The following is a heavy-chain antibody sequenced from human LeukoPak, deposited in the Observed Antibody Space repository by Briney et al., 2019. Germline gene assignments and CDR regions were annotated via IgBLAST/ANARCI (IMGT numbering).Heavy chain of an antibody. D-gene: IGHD1-26*01. CDR2: INPTGGST. Sequence: ASVKVSCKASGYTFSNYNVHWVRQAPGQRLEWMGIINPTGGSTNYAQKFQGRVTMTRDMSTTTVYMDLSSLKSEDTAVYYCARAGSSGDYQAGSFEYWGQGTLVTVSS. CDR1: GYTFSNYN. V-gene: IGHV1-46*01. CDR3: ARAGSSGDYQAGSFEY. J-gene: IGHJ4*02.